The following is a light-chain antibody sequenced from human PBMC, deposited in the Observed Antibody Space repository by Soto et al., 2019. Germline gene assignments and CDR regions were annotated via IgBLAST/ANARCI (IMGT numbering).Light chain of an antibody. J-gene: IGKJ1*01. V-gene: IGKV3-20*01. Sequence: ENVLTQSPGTLSLSPGERATLSCRASQSVSSSYLAWYQQKPGQAPRLLIYGASSRATGIPDRFSGSGSGTDFTLTISRLEPEDFAVYYCQQYGSSPRTFGQGTKVEFK. CDR2: GAS. CDR1: QSVSSSY. CDR3: QQYGSSPRT.